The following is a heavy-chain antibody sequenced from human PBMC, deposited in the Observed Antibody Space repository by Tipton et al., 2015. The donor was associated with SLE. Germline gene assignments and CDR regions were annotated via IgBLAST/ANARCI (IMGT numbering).Heavy chain of an antibody. J-gene: IGHJ4*02. D-gene: IGHD2-15*01. CDR3: ARESGGSCRFDL. CDR1: GDSIGTGGYY. Sequence: TLSLTCTVSGDSIGTGGYYWSWFRQHPGKGLEWIGYIYHSGSTYYNPSLNSRVTISVDTSNNQFSLKLSSVTAADTAVYYCARESGGSCRFDLWGQGTLVTVSS. V-gene: IGHV4-31*03. CDR2: IYHSGST.